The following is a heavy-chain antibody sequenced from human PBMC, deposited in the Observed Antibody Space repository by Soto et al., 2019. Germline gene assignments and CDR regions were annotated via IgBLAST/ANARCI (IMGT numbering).Heavy chain of an antibody. CDR2: IYHSGST. CDR3: ARRRGYCSSTSCYWKYYFDY. V-gene: IGHV4-4*02. Sequence: TSETLSLTCAVSGGSISSSNWWSWVRQPPGKGLEWIGEIYHSGSTNYNPSLKSRVTISVDKSKNQFSLKLSSVTAADTAVYYCARRRGYCSSTSCYWKYYFDYGGQGTLVTVSS. J-gene: IGHJ4*02. D-gene: IGHD2-2*01. CDR1: GGSISSSNW.